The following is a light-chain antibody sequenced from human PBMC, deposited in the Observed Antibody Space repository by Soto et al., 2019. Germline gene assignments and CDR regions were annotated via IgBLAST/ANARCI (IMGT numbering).Light chain of an antibody. J-gene: IGLJ1*01. CDR2: DVS. V-gene: IGLV2-14*01. Sequence: QSVLTQPASVSGSPGQSITISCTGTSSDVGSYNYVSWYQQHPGKAPKVMIYDVSNRPSGVSYRFSGSKSGNTASLTISGLQAEDEADYYCSSYTNSSTYVFGTGTKVNVL. CDR3: SSYTNSSTYV. CDR1: SSDVGSYNY.